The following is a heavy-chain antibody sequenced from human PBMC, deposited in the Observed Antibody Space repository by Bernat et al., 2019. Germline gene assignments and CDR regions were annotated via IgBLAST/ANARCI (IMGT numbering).Heavy chain of an antibody. D-gene: IGHD6-6*01. CDR3: ARDLSYSSSWGEYYFDY. CDR1: GYTFTGYY. CDR2: INPNSGGT. J-gene: IGHJ4*02. V-gene: IGHV1-2*04. Sequence: VQLVQSGAEVKKPGASVKVSCKASGYTFTGYYMHWVRQAPRQGLEWMGWINPNSGGTNYAQKFQGWVTMTRDTSISTAYMELSRLRSDDTAVYYCARDLSYSSSWGEYYFDYWGQGTLVTVSS.